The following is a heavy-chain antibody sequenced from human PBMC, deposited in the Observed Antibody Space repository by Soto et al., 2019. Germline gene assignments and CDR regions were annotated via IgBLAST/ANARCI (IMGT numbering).Heavy chain of an antibody. J-gene: IGHJ4*02. D-gene: IGHD3-22*01. CDR1: GFTFSSYG. CDR2: ISYDGSNK. V-gene: IGHV3-30*03. Sequence: GGSLRLSCAASGFTFSSYGMHWVRQAPGKGLEWVAVISYDGSNKYYADSVKGRFTISRDNSKNTVFLQINSLRAEDTAVYYCATRNYFDRSGYYYYYFDYWGQGALLTVSS. CDR3: ATRNYFDRSGYYYYYFDY.